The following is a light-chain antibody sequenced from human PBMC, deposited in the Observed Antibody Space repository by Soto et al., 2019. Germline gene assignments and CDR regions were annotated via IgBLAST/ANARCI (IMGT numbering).Light chain of an antibody. Sequence: QSALTQPRSVSGSPGQSVTISCTGTSSDVGGYNYVSWYQQHPGKTPKLLIYEVTNRPSGVSSRFSASKSGNTASLTISGLQAEDEADYYCTSYTDTSVYVFGTGTKVTVL. J-gene: IGLJ1*01. V-gene: IGLV2-14*01. CDR1: SSDVGGYNY. CDR2: EVT. CDR3: TSYTDTSVYV.